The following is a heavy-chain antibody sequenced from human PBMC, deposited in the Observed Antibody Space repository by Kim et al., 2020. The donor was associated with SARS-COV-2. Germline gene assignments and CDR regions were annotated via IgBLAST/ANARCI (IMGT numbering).Heavy chain of an antibody. Sequence: SETLSLTCAVYGGSFSGYYWSWIRQPPGKGLEWIGEINHSGSTNYNPSLKSRVTISVDTSKNQFSLKLSSVTAADTAVYYCARKKKGTCSSTSCQKGGTFDYWGQGTLVTVSS. CDR2: INHSGST. V-gene: IGHV4-34*01. CDR3: ARKKKGTCSSTSCQKGGTFDY. CDR1: GGSFSGYY. D-gene: IGHD2-2*01. J-gene: IGHJ4*02.